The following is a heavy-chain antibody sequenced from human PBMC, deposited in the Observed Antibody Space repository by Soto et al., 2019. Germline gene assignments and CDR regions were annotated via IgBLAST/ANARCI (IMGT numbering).Heavy chain of an antibody. D-gene: IGHD3-10*01. J-gene: IGHJ4*02. CDR1: GGSISGYY. V-gene: IGHV4-30-4*01. CDR3: ARDRYDHYYGSSPGGIEF. Sequence: PSETLSHTCTISGGSISGYYWSWIRQPPGKGLEWIGYLYYSGSNYYNPSLKSRVTISVDTSKNQFSLKLSSVTAADTAVYYCARDRYDHYYGSSPGGIEFWGQGTLVTVSS. CDR2: LYYSGSN.